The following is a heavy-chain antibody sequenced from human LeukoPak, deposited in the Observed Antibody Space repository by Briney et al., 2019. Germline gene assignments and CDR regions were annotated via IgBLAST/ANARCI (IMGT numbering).Heavy chain of an antibody. V-gene: IGHV3-23*01. D-gene: IGHD3-22*01. CDR1: GFTFSNYA. CDR2: ISGSGDST. J-gene: IGHJ4*02. Sequence: PGGSLRLSCAASGFTFSNYAMSWVRQAPGKGLEWVSTISGSGDSTYYADSVKGRFTISRDNSKNTLNLQMNSLRVEDTAVYYCAKSSGLDYWGQGTLVTVSS. CDR3: AKSSGLDY.